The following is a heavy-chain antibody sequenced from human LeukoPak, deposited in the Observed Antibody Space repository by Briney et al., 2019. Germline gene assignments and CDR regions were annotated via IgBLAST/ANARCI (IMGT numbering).Heavy chain of an antibody. CDR2: ISSSGSTI. CDR1: GFTFSDYY. V-gene: IGHV3-11*01. J-gene: IGHJ4*02. CDR3: ARERAIASRRPYCFDY. D-gene: IGHD6-6*01. Sequence: PGGSLRLPCAASGFTFSDYYMSWIRQAPGKGLEWISYISSSGSTIYYADSVKGRFTISRDNARNSLYLQMNSLRAEDTAVYYCARERAIASRRPYCFDYWGQGTLVTVSS.